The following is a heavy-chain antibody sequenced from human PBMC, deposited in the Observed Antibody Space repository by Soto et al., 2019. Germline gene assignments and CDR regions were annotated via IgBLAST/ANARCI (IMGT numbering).Heavy chain of an antibody. Sequence: QVQLQESGPGLVKPSETLSLTCTVSGCSISSYYWSWIRQPPEKGLEWIGYIYYSGSTNYNPSLKSRFTISIDTSKNQFSLKLSSVTAADTAVYYCASHYSSRWYYFDYWGQGTLVTVSS. J-gene: IGHJ4*02. CDR1: GCSISSYY. CDR2: IYYSGST. CDR3: ASHYSSRWYYFDY. V-gene: IGHV4-59*01. D-gene: IGHD6-13*01.